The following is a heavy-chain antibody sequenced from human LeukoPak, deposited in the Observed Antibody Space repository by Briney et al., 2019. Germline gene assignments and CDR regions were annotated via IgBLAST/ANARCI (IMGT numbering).Heavy chain of an antibody. V-gene: IGHV4-38-2*02. Sequence: SETLSLTCTVSGGSISSYYWSWIRQPPGKGLEWVGSIYHSWSTYYNPSLKSRVTISVDTSKNQFSLKLSSVTAADTAVYYCARGDSSGYYYDWGQGTLVTVSS. CDR1: GGSISSYY. J-gene: IGHJ4*02. D-gene: IGHD3-22*01. CDR3: ARGDSSGYYYD. CDR2: IYHSWST.